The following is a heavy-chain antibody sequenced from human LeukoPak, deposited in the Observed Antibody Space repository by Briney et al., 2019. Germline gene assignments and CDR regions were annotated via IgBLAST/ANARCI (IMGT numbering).Heavy chain of an antibody. CDR1: GFTFRNYW. Sequence: GSLRLSCAASGFTFRNYWMSWVRQAPGKGLEWIGSIFYSGRTYYNPSLKSRVTISVDTSKNQFSLKLSSVTAADTAVYYCARHPRMGSSGYLRYWGQGTLVTVSS. V-gene: IGHV4-39*01. CDR3: ARHPRMGSSGYLRY. D-gene: IGHD3-22*01. J-gene: IGHJ4*02. CDR2: IFYSGRT.